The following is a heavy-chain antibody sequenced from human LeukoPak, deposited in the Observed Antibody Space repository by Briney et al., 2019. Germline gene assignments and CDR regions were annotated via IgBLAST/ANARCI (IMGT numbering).Heavy chain of an antibody. V-gene: IGHV3-74*01. CDR3: AHYGSGSYLN. CDR2: IKGDRSST. CDR1: GFTFTTYW. Sequence: PGGSLRLSCAASGFTFTTYWMHWVRQVPGKGLVWVARIKGDRSSTRHADSMKGRFTISRDNAKNTLYLQMNSLRAEDTALYYCAHYGSGSYLNWGQGTLVTVSS. J-gene: IGHJ4*02. D-gene: IGHD3-10*01.